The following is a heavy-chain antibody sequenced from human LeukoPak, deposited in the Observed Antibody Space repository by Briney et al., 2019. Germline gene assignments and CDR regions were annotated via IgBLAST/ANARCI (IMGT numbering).Heavy chain of an antibody. Sequence: ASVKVSCKASGYTFTGYYMHWVRQAPGQGLEWMGWINPNSGGTNYAQKFQGRVTMTRDTSISTAYMELSRLRSDDTAVYYCATPTTLTTDYAFDIWGQGTMVTVSS. J-gene: IGHJ3*02. V-gene: IGHV1-2*02. CDR1: GYTFTGYY. D-gene: IGHD4-17*01. CDR3: ATPTTLTTDYAFDI. CDR2: INPNSGGT.